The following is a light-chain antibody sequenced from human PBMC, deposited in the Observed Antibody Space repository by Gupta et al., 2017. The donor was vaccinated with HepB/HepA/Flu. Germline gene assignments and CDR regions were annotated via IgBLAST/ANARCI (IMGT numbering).Light chain of an antibody. CDR2: WAS. CDR1: QSILFDGNNKNY. J-gene: IGKJ1*01. V-gene: IGKV4-1*01. CDR3: QHDDGTLST. Sequence: IVMTQPPDFLAVSLGERATINCKSSQSILFDGNNKNYLAWYQQKPGQPPKLLIHWASTRESGVPDRSTGSGSGTDFTLTISSLQAEDVAVYYCQHDDGTLSTFGQGTKVEIK.